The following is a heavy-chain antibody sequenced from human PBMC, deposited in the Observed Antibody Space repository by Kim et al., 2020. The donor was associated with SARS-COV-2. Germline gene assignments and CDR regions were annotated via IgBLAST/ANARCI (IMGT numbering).Heavy chain of an antibody. CDR3: ARGRGYSSRTGAFDI. Sequence: SETLSLTCAVYGGSFSGYYWSWIRQPPGKGLEWIGEINHSGSTNYNPFLKSRVTISVDTSKNQFSLKLSSVTAADTAVYYCARGRGYSSRTGAFDIWGQGTMVTVSS. D-gene: IGHD6-13*01. V-gene: IGHV4-34*01. J-gene: IGHJ3*02. CDR1: GGSFSGYY. CDR2: INHSGST.